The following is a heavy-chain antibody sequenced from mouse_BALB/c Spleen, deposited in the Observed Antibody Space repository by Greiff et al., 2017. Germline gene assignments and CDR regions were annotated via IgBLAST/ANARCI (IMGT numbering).Heavy chain of an antibody. V-gene: IGHV3-8*02. CDR3: ARIYGNYGYAMDY. J-gene: IGHJ4*01. CDR2: ISYSGST. D-gene: IGHD2-1*01. Sequence: EVKLMESGPSLVKPSQTLSLTCSVTGDSITSGYWNWIRKFPGNKLEYMGYISYSGSTYYNPSLKSRISITRDTSKNQYYLQLNSVTTEDTATYYCARIYGNYGYAMDYWGQGTSVTVSS. CDR1: GDSITSGY.